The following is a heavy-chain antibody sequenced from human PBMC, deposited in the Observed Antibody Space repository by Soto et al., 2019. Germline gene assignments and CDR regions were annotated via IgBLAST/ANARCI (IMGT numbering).Heavy chain of an antibody. V-gene: IGHV3-23*01. CDR3: SKDLRICGGSCYSTTDY. J-gene: IGHJ4*02. CDR1: GFTFSSYA. Sequence: EVQLLESGGGLVQPGGSLRLSCAASGFTFSSYAMSWVRQAPGKGLEWVSAISGSGGSTYYADSVKGRFTISRDNSKNTLCLQMNSLRAEDTAVYYCSKDLRICGGSCYSTTDYWGQGTLVTVSS. D-gene: IGHD2-15*01. CDR2: ISGSGGST.